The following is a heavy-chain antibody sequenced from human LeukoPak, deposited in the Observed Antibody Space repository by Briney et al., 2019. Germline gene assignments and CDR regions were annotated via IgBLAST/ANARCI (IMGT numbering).Heavy chain of an antibody. CDR1: GGSMSIYY. D-gene: IGHD1-26*01. V-gene: IGHV4-59*08. CDR2: IYYSGST. J-gene: IGHJ4*02. Sequence: SETLSLTCSVAGGSMSIYYWSWIRQPPGKGLEWIGYIYYSGSTNYNPSLKSRVTISVDTSKNQFSLKLSSVTAADTAVYYCARQPYILGAYYFDYWGQGTLVTVSS. CDR3: ARQPYILGAYYFDY.